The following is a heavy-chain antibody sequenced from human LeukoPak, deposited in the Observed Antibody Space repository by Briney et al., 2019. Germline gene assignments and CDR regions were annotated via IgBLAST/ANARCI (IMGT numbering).Heavy chain of an antibody. J-gene: IGHJ6*03. Sequence: SETLSLTCAVAGYSMSSGYYWGSIRQPPGRGLEWIGRMYHSGSTYYNPSLKSRVTISVDTSKNQFSLKLSSVTAADTAVYYCAREILVVAGNYSSMDVWGKGTTVTVSS. V-gene: IGHV4-38-2*02. CDR3: AREILVVAGNYSSMDV. CDR2: MYHSGST. D-gene: IGHD6-19*01. CDR1: GYSMSSGYY.